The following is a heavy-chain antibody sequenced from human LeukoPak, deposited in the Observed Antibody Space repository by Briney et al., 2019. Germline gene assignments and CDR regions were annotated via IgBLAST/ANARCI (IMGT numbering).Heavy chain of an antibody. J-gene: IGHJ5*02. CDR2: IYYSGST. Sequence: PSETLSLTCTVSGGSISSYYWSWIRQPPGKGLEWIGYIYYSGSTNYNPSLKSRVTISVDTSKNQFSLKLSSVTAADTAVYYCASGHVPHNWFDPWGQGTLVTVSS. D-gene: IGHD2-2*01. CDR3: ASGHVPHNWFDP. CDR1: GGSISSYY. V-gene: IGHV4-59*01.